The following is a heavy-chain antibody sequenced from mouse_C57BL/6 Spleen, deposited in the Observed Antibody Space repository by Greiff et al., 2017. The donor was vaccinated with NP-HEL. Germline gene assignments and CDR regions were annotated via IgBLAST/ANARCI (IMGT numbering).Heavy chain of an antibody. J-gene: IGHJ1*03. V-gene: IGHV1-61*01. CDR1: GYTFTSYW. CDR2: IYPSDSET. D-gene: IGHD1-1*01. CDR3: ARGTTGWYFDV. Sequence: VQLQQPGAELVRPGSSVKLSCKASGYTFTSYWMDWVKQRPGQGLEWIGNIYPSDSETHYNQKFKDKATLTVDKSSSTAYMQLSSLTSEDSAVYYCARGTTGWYFDVWGTGTTVTVSS.